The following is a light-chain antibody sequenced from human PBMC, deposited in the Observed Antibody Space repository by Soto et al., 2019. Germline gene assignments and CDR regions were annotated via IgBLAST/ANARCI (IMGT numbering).Light chain of an antibody. J-gene: IGLJ2*01. CDR1: SSNIGNNY. CDR3: GTWDSRLSVVV. Sequence: QSVLTQPPSVSAAPGQKVTISCSGSSSNIGNNYVSWYQQLPGTAPKLLIYDNNKRPSGIPDRFSGSKSGTSATLGITGLQTGDEADYYCGTWDSRLSVVVFGGGTKVTVL. CDR2: DNN. V-gene: IGLV1-51*01.